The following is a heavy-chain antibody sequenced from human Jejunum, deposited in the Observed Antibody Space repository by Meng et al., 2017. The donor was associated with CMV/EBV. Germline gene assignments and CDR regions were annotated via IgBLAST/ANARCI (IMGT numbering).Heavy chain of an antibody. D-gene: IGHD3-10*01. J-gene: IGHJ5*02. Sequence: YMHWLRQAPGQGLEWMAWINPKNGDTHYAQKFQDRVTLTSDPSINTAYMELSSLTSEDTALYYCARDWRGPTFTFQRGVMNWLDPWGQGTLVTVSS. CDR3: ARDWRGPTFTFQRGVMNWLDP. CDR2: INPKNGDT. V-gene: IGHV1-2*02. CDR1: Y.